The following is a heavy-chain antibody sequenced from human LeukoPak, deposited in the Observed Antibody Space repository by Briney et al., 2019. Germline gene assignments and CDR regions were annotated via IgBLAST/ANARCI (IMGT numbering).Heavy chain of an antibody. J-gene: IGHJ5*02. CDR3: ARDGLSSGARDWFVP. V-gene: IGHV3-48*03. D-gene: IGHD3-22*01. CDR2: IGDSARSI. CDR1: GFTSSSYG. Sequence: PGGCLSLAWSPAGFTSSSYGIKCVRHPPREGRGWVSYIGDSARSIYYADSVKGRFTISRDNTKNSLYLQMNSLRAEDTAVYYCARDGLSSGARDWFVPWGQGSLVTVSS.